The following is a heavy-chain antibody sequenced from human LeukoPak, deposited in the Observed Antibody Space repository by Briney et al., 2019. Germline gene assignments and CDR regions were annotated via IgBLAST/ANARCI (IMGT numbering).Heavy chain of an antibody. V-gene: IGHV3-30*02. Sequence: GGSLRLSCAASGFTFSTYGMHWVRQAPGKGLEWVSFIRYDGSRKYYADSVKGRFTISRDNSKNTLYLQMNSLRAEDTAVYYCAAYYYDSSARHPSDWFDPWGQGTLVTVSS. CDR3: AAYYYDSSARHPSDWFDP. CDR1: GFTFSTYG. J-gene: IGHJ5*02. D-gene: IGHD3-22*01. CDR2: IRYDGSRK.